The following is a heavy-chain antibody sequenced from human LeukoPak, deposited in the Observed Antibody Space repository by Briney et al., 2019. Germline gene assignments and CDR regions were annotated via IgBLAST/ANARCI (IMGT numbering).Heavy chain of an antibody. Sequence: GGSLRLSCAASGFTLSKHGMHWVRQAPGKGLEWVAFIRNDGSNKYYRDSVKGRFTISRDNSKNTVDLQMNSLRAEDTAVYYCAKDINSHCRGDCSDYWGQGTLVIVSS. CDR1: GFTLSKHG. J-gene: IGHJ4*02. D-gene: IGHD2-15*01. CDR3: AKDINSHCRGDCSDY. V-gene: IGHV3-30*02. CDR2: IRNDGSNK.